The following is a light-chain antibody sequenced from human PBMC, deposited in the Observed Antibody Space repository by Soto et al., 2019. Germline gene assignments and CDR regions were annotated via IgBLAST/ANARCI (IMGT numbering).Light chain of an antibody. CDR1: QSVSSRY. CDR2: AAS. V-gene: IGKV3-20*01. CDR3: QQYASSRT. J-gene: IGKJ1*01. Sequence: EIVLTQSPVTLSLSPGERATLSCRASQSVSSRYFAWYQQKPGQAPRLLIYAASSRATGIPARFSGSGSGTDFSLTISRLEPEDFAVYYCQQYASSRTFGPGTKVE.